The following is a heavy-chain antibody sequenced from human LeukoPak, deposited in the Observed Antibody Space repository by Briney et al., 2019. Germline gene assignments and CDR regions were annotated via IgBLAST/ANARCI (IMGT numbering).Heavy chain of an antibody. CDR1: GGTFSSYA. D-gene: IGHD4-17*01. CDR3: ARTVTYNKDDAFDI. J-gene: IGHJ3*02. CDR2: MNPNSGNT. V-gene: IGHV1-8*02. Sequence: ASVKVSCKASGGTFSSYAISWVRQAPGQGLEWMGWMNPNSGNTGYAQKFQGRVTMTRNTSISTAYMELSSLRSEDTAVYYCARTVTYNKDDAFDIWGQGTMVTVSS.